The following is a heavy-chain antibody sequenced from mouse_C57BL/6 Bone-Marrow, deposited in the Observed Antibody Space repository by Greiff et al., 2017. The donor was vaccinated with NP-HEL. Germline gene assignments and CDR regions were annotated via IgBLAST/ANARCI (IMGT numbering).Heavy chain of an antibody. Sequence: QVQLQQPGAELVKPGASVKMSCKASGYTFTSYWITWVKQRPGQGLEWIGDIYPGSGSTNYNEKFKSKATLTVDTSSSTAYMQLSSLTSEDSAVYYCARRGLFITTVVSRYYLDYWGQGTTLTVSS. CDR3: ARRGLFITTVVSRYYLDY. J-gene: IGHJ2*01. CDR1: GYTFTSYW. D-gene: IGHD1-1*01. V-gene: IGHV1-55*01. CDR2: IYPGSGST.